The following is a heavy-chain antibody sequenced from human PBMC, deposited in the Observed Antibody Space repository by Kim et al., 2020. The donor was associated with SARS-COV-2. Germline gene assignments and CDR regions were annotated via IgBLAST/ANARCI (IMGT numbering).Heavy chain of an antibody. CDR3: ATVGIVVVPAAIGVADY. CDR1: GYTFTSYG. Sequence: ASVKVSCKASGYTFTSYGISWVRQAPGQGLEWMGWISAYNGNTNYAQKLQGRVTMTTDTSTSTAYMELRSLRSDDTAVYYCATVGIVVVPAAIGVADYWGQGTLVTVSS. CDR2: ISAYNGNT. D-gene: IGHD2-2*01. V-gene: IGHV1-18*01. J-gene: IGHJ4*02.